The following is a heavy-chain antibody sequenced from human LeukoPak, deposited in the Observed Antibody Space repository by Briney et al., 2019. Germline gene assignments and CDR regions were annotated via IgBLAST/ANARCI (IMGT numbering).Heavy chain of an antibody. D-gene: IGHD5-18*01. CDR2: IIPIFGTA. J-gene: IGHJ4*02. V-gene: IGHV1-69*13. CDR1: GGTFSSYA. Sequence: ASVKVSCKASGGTFSSYAISWVRQAPGQGLEWMGGIIPIFGTANYAQKFQGRVTITADESTSTAYMELSSLRSDDTAVYYCARTGYSYGLTFLDYWGQGTLVTVSS. CDR3: ARTGYSYGLTFLDY.